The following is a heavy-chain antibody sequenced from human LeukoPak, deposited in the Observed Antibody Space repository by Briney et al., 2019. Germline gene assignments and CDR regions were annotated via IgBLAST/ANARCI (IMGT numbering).Heavy chain of an antibody. Sequence: GGSLRLSCAASGFTFSSYSMSWIRQAPGKGLEWVSSISSSTSYIYYADSVKGRFSISKDNAKNSLYLQMNSLRAEDTAVYYCARAGGSTVSHSDYWGQGTLVTVSS. CDR3: ARAGGSTVSHSDY. V-gene: IGHV3-21*01. D-gene: IGHD4-17*01. J-gene: IGHJ4*02. CDR1: GFTFSSYS. CDR2: ISSSTSYI.